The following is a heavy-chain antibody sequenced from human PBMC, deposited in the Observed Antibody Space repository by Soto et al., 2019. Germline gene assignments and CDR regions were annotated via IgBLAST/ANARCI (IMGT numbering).Heavy chain of an antibody. CDR2: IYHSGST. CDR3: ARSCYYDSSGYYGY. D-gene: IGHD3-22*01. V-gene: IGHV4-38-2*01. J-gene: IGHJ4*02. CDR1: GYSISSGYY. Sequence: SETLSLTCAVSGYSISSGYYWGWIRQPPGKGLEWIGSIYHSGSTYYNPSLKSRVTISVDTSKNQFSLKLSSVTAADTAVYYCARSCYYDSSGYYGYWGQGTLVTVSS.